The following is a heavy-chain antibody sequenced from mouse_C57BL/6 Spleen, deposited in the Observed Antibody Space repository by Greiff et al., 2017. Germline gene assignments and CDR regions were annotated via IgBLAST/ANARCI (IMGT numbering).Heavy chain of an antibody. CDR2: IDPEDGET. Sequence: EVQLQQSGAELVKPGASVKLSCTASGFNIKDYYMHWVKQRTEQGLEWIGRIDPEDGETKYATKFQGKATITADTSSNTAYLQLSSLTSEDTAVYCCARRTHHAMDYWGQGTSVTVSS. V-gene: IGHV14-2*01. CDR3: ARRTHHAMDY. J-gene: IGHJ4*01. CDR1: GFNIKDYY.